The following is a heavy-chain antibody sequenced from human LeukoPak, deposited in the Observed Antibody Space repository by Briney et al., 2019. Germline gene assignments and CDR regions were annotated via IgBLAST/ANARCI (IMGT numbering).Heavy chain of an antibody. CDR3: ARDYAFDS. Sequence: PSETLSLTCTVSGDSISSYYWSWLRQPPGKGLEWIGCIYYSGNTNYNPSLTSRVTISIDTSKNQFSLKLSSVTAADTAVYYCARDYAFDSWGQGTMVTVSS. CDR2: IYYSGNT. J-gene: IGHJ3*02. CDR1: GDSISSYY. V-gene: IGHV4-59*01.